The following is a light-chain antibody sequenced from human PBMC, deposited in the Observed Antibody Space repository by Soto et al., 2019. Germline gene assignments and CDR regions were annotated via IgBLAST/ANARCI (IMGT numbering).Light chain of an antibody. CDR1: SSDLGSYNL. Sequence: QSALTQPASVSGSPGQSITISCTGTSSDLGSYNLVSWYQQHPGKAPKLMIYEGRKRPSGVSNRFSGSKSGNTASLTISGLQAEDEADYYCCSYAGSSTFVFGGGTKLTVL. J-gene: IGLJ2*01. CDR3: CSYAGSSTFV. CDR2: EGR. V-gene: IGLV2-23*03.